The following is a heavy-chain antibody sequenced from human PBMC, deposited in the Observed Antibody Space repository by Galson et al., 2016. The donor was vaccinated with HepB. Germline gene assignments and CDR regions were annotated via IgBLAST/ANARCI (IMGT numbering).Heavy chain of an antibody. CDR2: ISYDGGDK. CDR1: GFTFSSYA. V-gene: IGHV3-30*04. D-gene: IGHD6-19*01. J-gene: IGHJ5*02. Sequence: LRLSCAASGFTFSSYAMHWVRQAPGKGLEWVAVISYDGGDKYYADSVKGRFTISRDNSKNTLYLQMNSLRAEDTAVYYCARVLGGPETAVAGRGHWLDPWGQGTLVTVSS. CDR3: ARVLGGPETAVAGRGHWLDP.